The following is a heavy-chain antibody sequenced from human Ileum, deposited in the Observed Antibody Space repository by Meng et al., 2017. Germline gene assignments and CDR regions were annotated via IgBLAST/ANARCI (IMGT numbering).Heavy chain of an antibody. J-gene: IGHJ4*02. CDR3: SRDLSSEWELVG. V-gene: IGHV3-74*01. D-gene: IGHD1-26*01. Sequence: EVQLVESGGGLVQPGGSLRLSCAASGFTFSNYWMHWGRQVPGKGLVWVLRINRDGTSTSYADSLEGRFSISRDNAKNTLYLQMNNLRPEDTAVYYCSRDLSSEWELVGWGQGTLVTVSS. CDR1: GFTFSNYW. CDR2: INRDGTST.